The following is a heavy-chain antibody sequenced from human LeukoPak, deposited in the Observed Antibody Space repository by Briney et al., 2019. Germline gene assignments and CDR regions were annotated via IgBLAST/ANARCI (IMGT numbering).Heavy chain of an antibody. CDR1: GFTFSSYG. CDR3: ARDRDSSGWFDY. J-gene: IGHJ4*02. Sequence: GGSLRLSCAASGFTFSSYGMHWVRQAPGKGLEWVAVIWYGGSNKYYADSVKGRFTISRDNSKNTLYLQMNSLRAEDTAVYYCARDRDSSGWFDYWGQGTLVTVSS. V-gene: IGHV3-33*01. CDR2: IWYGGSNK. D-gene: IGHD6-19*01.